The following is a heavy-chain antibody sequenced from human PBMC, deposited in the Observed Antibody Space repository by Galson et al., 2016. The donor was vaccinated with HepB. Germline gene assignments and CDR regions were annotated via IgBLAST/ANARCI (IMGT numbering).Heavy chain of an antibody. CDR3: AKKYVTPWGAFGS. D-gene: IGHD3-16*01. V-gene: IGHV3-23*01. CDR2: VSGVDGGT. CDR1: GFAFRNFA. J-gene: IGHJ4*02. Sequence: SLRLSCAASGFAFRNFAMSWVRQAPGNGLQWVSTVSGVDGGTYYAASVKGRFTISRDDSRDTLYLQMNSLSVEDTAVYYCAKKYVTPWGAFGSWGQGTLVAVS.